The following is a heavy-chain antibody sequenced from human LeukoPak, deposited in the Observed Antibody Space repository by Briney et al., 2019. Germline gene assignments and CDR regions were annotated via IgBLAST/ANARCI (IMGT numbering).Heavy chain of an antibody. CDR2: ISAYNGNT. D-gene: IGHD6-19*01. CDR3: GRDRPYRSGWYTDY. J-gene: IGHJ4*02. Sequence: ASVKVSCKASGYSFSNYAISWVRQAPGQGLEWMGWISAYNGNTAYAQKLQGRVTMTTDTSTRTAYMELRSLTSDDTAVYYCGRDRPYRSGWYTDYWGQGTLVTVSS. CDR1: GYSFSNYA. V-gene: IGHV1-18*01.